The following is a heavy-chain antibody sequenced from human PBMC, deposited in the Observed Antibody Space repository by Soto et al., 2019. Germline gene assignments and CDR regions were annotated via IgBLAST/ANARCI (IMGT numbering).Heavy chain of an antibody. CDR3: ARGGYCSGGSCYSLQIDY. D-gene: IGHD2-15*01. J-gene: IGHJ4*02. V-gene: IGHV1-3*01. CDR1: GYTFTSYA. CDR2: INAGNGNT. Sequence: QVQLVQSGAEVKKPGASVKVSCKASGYTFTSYAMHWVRQASGQRLEWMGWINAGNGNTKYSQKFQGRVTITRDTSASTAYMELSSLRSEHTAVYYCARGGYCSGGSCYSLQIDYWGQGTLVTVSS.